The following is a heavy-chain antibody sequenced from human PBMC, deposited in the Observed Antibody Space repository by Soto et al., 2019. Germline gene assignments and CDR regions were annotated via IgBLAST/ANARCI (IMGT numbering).Heavy chain of an antibody. V-gene: IGHV4-59*02. CDR2: IDYNGST. D-gene: IGHD6-6*01. J-gene: IGHJ6*03. Sequence: VQLQESGEGLLKPSETLSLTCTVSGGSVSSYHWTWIRQSPGKGLEWIGYIDYNGSTDYNPSLKSRLTVSVSTSKRQFSLRLTSVTAADTAVYYCAREFFWRSSSSPTYYYYLDVWGKGTTVTVSS. CDR3: AREFFWRSSSSPTYYYYLDV. CDR1: GGSVSSYH.